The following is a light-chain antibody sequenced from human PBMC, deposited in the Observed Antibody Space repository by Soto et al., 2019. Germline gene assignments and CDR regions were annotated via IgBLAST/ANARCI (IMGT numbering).Light chain of an antibody. CDR1: QSVSSY. Sequence: EIVLTQSPATLSLSPGERATLSCRASQSVSSYLAWYQQKPGQAPRLLIYDASNRATGIPARFSGSGSGTDFTLTINSLEPEDFAVYYCQQRSNWPRTFGQGTKGDIK. CDR2: DAS. V-gene: IGKV3-11*01. CDR3: QQRSNWPRT. J-gene: IGKJ1*01.